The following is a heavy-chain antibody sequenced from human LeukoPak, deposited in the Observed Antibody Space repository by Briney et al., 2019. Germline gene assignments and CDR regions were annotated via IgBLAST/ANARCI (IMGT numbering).Heavy chain of an antibody. Sequence: PGGSLRLSCAASGFSFSTYSMIWVRQAPGKGLEWVSRINNDGSSRNYADSVKGRFTISRDNAKNTLSLQMNSLRAEDTAVYYCALILRISDFDYWGQGTLVTVSS. J-gene: IGHJ4*02. CDR3: ALILRISDFDY. D-gene: IGHD3-3*01. V-gene: IGHV3-74*01. CDR1: GFSFSTYS. CDR2: INNDGSSR.